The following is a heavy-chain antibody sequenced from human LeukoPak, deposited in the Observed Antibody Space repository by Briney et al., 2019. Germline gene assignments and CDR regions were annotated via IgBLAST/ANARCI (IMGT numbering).Heavy chain of an antibody. J-gene: IGHJ5*02. V-gene: IGHV1-46*01. Sequence: ASVKVSCKAFGYTFTRYYMHWVRQAPGQGPEWMGVISPSGGSTTYAQKFQGRVTMTRNTSISTAYMELSSLRSEDTAVYYCARARSMVRGVSRLQFDPWGQGTLVTVSS. CDR3: ARARSMVRGVSRLQFDP. CDR1: GYTFTRYY. CDR2: ISPSGGST. D-gene: IGHD3-10*01.